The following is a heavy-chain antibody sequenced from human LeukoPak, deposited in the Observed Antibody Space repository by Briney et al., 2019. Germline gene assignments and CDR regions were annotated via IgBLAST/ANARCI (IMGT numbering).Heavy chain of an antibody. Sequence: GGSLRLSRAASGFTFSSYAMSWVRQAPGKGLEWVSAISGSGGSTYYADSVKGRLTISRDNSKNTLYLQMNSLRAEDTAVYYCAKGSVVNWFDPWGQGTLVTVSS. V-gene: IGHV3-23*01. CDR2: ISGSGGST. D-gene: IGHD2-15*01. CDR3: AKGSVVNWFDP. J-gene: IGHJ5*02. CDR1: GFTFSSYA.